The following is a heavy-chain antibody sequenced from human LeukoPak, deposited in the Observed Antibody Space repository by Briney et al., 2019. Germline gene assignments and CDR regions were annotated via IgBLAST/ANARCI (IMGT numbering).Heavy chain of an antibody. Sequence: SETLSLTCAVYGGSFSGYYWSWIRQPPGKGLEWIGEINHSGSTNYNPSLKSRVTISVDTSKNQFSLKLSSVTAADTAVYYCARADGGDNGYYFDYWGQGTLVTVSS. CDR3: ARADGGDNGYYFDY. J-gene: IGHJ4*02. D-gene: IGHD3-16*01. CDR1: GGSFSGYY. V-gene: IGHV4-34*01. CDR2: INHSGST.